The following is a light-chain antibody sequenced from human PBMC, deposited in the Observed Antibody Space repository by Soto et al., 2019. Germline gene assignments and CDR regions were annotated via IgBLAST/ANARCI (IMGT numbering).Light chain of an antibody. CDR1: QGIRTD. J-gene: IGKJ3*01. V-gene: IGKV1-6*01. CDR2: GAS. CDR3: LQDYNYPRT. Sequence: AVQLTQSPSSLSASVGDRVTITCRASQGIRTDLGWYQQSPGKAPKVLIVGASTLQSGVPSRFSGSGSGTDFTLTISSLQPEDSATYYCLQDYNYPRTFXPGTKVDIK.